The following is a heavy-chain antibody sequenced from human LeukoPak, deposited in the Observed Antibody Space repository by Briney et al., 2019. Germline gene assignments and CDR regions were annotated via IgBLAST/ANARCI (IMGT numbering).Heavy chain of an antibody. D-gene: IGHD2-2*01. V-gene: IGHV4-59*11. CDR1: GGSISDHY. CDR3: ARSGPPAGRPDAFDI. Sequence: SETLSLTCTVSGGSISDHYWNWIRQPPGKGLEWIGYMYYIGSANYNPSLNSRATISVDTSKNQFSLKLSSVTVADTAVYYCARSGPPAGRPDAFDIWGQGTMATVLS. J-gene: IGHJ3*02. CDR2: MYYIGSA.